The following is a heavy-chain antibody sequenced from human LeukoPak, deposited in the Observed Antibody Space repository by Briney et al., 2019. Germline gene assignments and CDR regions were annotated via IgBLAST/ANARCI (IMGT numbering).Heavy chain of an antibody. CDR3: AKDRVSGWTGWFDP. V-gene: IGHV3-23*01. CDR1: GFTFSSYA. J-gene: IGHJ5*02. D-gene: IGHD6-19*01. Sequence: GGSLRLSCAASGFTFSSYAMSWVRQAPGKGLEWVSAISGSGGSTYYADSVKGRSTISRDNSKNTLYLQMNSLRAEDTAVYYCAKDRVSGWTGWFDPWGQGTLVTVSS. CDR2: ISGSGGST.